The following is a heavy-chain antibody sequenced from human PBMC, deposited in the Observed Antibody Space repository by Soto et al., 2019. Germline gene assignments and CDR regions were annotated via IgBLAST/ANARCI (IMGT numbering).Heavy chain of an antibody. CDR1: GGTFSSYA. J-gene: IGHJ5*02. Sequence: SVKVSCKASGGTFSSYAISWVRQAPGQGLEWMGGIIPIFGTANYAQKFQGRVTITADKSTSTAYMELSSLRSEDTAVYYCARTRLGVPGVTLNCFDPWGQGTLVTVSS. V-gene: IGHV1-69*06. D-gene: IGHD3-10*01. CDR3: ARTRLGVPGVTLNCFDP. CDR2: IIPIFGTA.